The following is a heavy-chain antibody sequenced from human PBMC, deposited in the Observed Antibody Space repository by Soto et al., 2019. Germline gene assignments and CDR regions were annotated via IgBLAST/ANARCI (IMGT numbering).Heavy chain of an antibody. CDR2: ISYDGSSK. CDR3: ARDGGGQFDY. D-gene: IGHD2-15*01. CDR1: GFIFSNHG. V-gene: IGHV3-30*03. Sequence: QVQLVESGGGVVQPGRSLRLSCAASGFIFSNHGMHWVRQAPGKGLEGVAAISYDGSSKYYADSAKGRFTISRDASKNTLYLQMNSLRAEDTAVYYCARDGGGQFDYWGQGTLVTVSS. J-gene: IGHJ4*02.